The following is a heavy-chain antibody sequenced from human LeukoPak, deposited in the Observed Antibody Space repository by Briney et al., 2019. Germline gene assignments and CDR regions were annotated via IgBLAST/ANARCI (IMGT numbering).Heavy chain of an antibody. D-gene: IGHD6-13*01. J-gene: IGHJ4*02. Sequence: GGSLRLSCAASGFTFSSYAMSWVRQAPGKGLEWVSGISGSGGSTFYAASVKGRFTISRDNSKNALYLQMNSLRAEDTAVYYCAKDFRSSGSYFDYWGQGTLVTVSS. CDR1: GFTFSSYA. CDR2: ISGSGGST. CDR3: AKDFRSSGSYFDY. V-gene: IGHV3-23*01.